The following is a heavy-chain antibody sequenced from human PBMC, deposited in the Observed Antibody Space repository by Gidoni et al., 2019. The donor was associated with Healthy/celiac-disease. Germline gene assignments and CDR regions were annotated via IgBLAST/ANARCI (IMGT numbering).Heavy chain of an antibody. V-gene: IGHV1-2*07. D-gene: IGHD3-10*01. Sequence: QVQLVQSGAEVKKPGASVKVSCKASGYTFTGYYMHWVRHAPGQGLEWMGWINPNSGGTNYAHQFQCRVTMTRDTSISTAYMELSRLRSDDTAVYYCARGTRFGELPPPYWGQGTLVTVSS. CDR1: GYTFTGYY. CDR2: INPNSGGT. J-gene: IGHJ4*02. CDR3: ARGTRFGELPPPY.